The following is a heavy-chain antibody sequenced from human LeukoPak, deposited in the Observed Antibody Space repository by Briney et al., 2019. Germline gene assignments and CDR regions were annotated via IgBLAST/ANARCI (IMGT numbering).Heavy chain of an antibody. D-gene: IGHD1-1*01. Sequence: ASVKVSCKASGGTINNDGMNWVRQAPGQGLEWMGMIIPKFGIAHYARKFQGRVTITADESTGTTYMEVSSLIPDDTAVYYCARGEGKYHDIRGGFDPWGQGTSVTVSS. V-gene: IGHV1-69*13. CDR2: IIPKFGIA. J-gene: IGHJ5*02. CDR1: GGTINNDG. CDR3: ARGEGKYHDIRGGFDP.